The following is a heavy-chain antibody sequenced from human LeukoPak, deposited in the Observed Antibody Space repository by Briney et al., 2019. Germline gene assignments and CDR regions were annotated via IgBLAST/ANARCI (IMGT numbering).Heavy chain of an antibody. CDR1: GYTFTGYY. J-gene: IGHJ4*02. CDR2: INPNSGGT. D-gene: IGHD5-24*01. V-gene: IGHV1-2*02. CDR3: AREVTEEMATTIDY. Sequence: ASVKVSCKASGYTFTGYYMHWVRQAPGQGLEWMGWINPNSGGTNYAQKFQGRVTMTRDTSISTAYMELSRLRSDDTAVYYCAREVTEEMATTIDYWGQGTLVTVSS.